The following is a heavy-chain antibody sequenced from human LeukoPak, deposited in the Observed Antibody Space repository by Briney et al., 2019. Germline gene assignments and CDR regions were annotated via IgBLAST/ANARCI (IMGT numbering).Heavy chain of an antibody. J-gene: IGHJ5*02. D-gene: IGHD3-10*01. CDR3: AKDSLLWFGYRNWFDP. Sequence: PGGSLRLSCAASGFTFSSYAMSWVRQAPGKGLEWVSAISGSGGSTYYADSVKGRCTISRDNSKNTLYLQMNSLRAEDTAVYYCAKDSLLWFGYRNWFDPWGQGTLVTVSS. CDR1: GFTFSSYA. CDR2: ISGSGGST. V-gene: IGHV3-23*01.